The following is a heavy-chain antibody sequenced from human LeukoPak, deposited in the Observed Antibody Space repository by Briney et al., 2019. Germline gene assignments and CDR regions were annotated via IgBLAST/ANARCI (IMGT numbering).Heavy chain of an antibody. J-gene: IGHJ6*04. Sequence: PSETLSLTCTVSGGSISSSSYYWGWIRQPPGKGLEWIGSIYYSGSTYYNPSLKSRVTISVDTSKNQFSLKLSSVTAADTAVYYCAGSITIFGVVIPGDVWGKGTTVTVSS. CDR1: GGSISSSSYY. V-gene: IGHV4-39*01. D-gene: IGHD3-3*01. CDR2: IYYSGST. CDR3: AGSITIFGVVIPGDV.